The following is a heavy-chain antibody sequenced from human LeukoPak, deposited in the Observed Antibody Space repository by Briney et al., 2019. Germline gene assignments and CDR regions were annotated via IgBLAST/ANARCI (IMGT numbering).Heavy chain of an antibody. J-gene: IGHJ4*02. CDR3: ARALRLAYGDYPTYYFDY. D-gene: IGHD4-17*01. V-gene: IGHV1-8*03. CDR2: MNPNSGNT. Sequence: ASVKVSCKASGYTFTSYDINWVRQATGQGLEWMRWMNPNSGNTGYAQKFQGRVTITRNTSISTAYMELSSLRSEDTAVYYCARALRLAYGDYPTYYFDYWGQGTLVTVSS. CDR1: GYTFTSYD.